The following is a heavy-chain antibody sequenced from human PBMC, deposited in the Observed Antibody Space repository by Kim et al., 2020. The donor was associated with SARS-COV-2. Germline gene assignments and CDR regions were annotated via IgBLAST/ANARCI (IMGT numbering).Heavy chain of an antibody. J-gene: IGHJ5*02. CDR3: ARRRSFMITFGGVGGAFDP. Sequence: GGSLRLSCAASGFTFSSYSMHWVRQAPGKGLEWVAVISYDGSNKYYADSVKGRFTISRDNSKNTLYLQMNSLRAEDMAVYYCARRRSFMITFGGVGGAFDPWGQGTLVTVSS. D-gene: IGHD3-16*01. CDR1: GFTFSSYS. CDR2: ISYDGSNK. V-gene: IGHV3-33*05.